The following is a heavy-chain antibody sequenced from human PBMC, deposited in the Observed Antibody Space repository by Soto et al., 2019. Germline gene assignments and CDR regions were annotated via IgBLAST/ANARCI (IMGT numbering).Heavy chain of an antibody. V-gene: IGHV5-51*01. Sequence: GESLKISCKGSGYSFTSYWIGWVRQMPGKGLEWMGIIYPGDSDTRYSPSFQGQVTISADKSISTAYLQWSSLKASDTAVYYCARHLDYYDSSGSPPFDYWGQGTLVTVSS. D-gene: IGHD3-22*01. J-gene: IGHJ4*02. CDR2: IYPGDSDT. CDR3: ARHLDYYDSSGSPPFDY. CDR1: GYSFTSYW.